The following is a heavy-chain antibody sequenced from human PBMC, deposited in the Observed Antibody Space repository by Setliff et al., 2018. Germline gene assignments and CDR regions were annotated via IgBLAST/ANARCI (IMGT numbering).Heavy chain of an antibody. CDR3: ARGGLWFGELLWKYYYYGMDV. Sequence: PSETLSLTCNVSGGSISGSYWSWIRQPPGKGLEWIGTILYTGTANYNPSLKSRVTISVDTSKNQFSLKLSSVTAADTAVYYCARGGLWFGELLWKYYYYGMDVWGQGTTVTVSS. D-gene: IGHD3-10*01. CDR1: GGSISGSY. CDR2: ILYTGTA. J-gene: IGHJ6*02. V-gene: IGHV4-59*08.